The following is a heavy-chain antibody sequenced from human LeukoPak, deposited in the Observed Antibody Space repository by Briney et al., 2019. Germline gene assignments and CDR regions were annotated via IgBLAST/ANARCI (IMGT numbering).Heavy chain of an antibody. J-gene: IGHJ4*02. V-gene: IGHV3-15*01. CDR1: GFTFSDYT. D-gene: IGHD3-10*01. CDR2: IKSKTDGGTT. Sequence: GGSLRLSCAASGFTFSDYTINWVRQAPGKGLEWVGRIKSKTDGGTTDYAAPVKGRFTISRDDSKNTLYLQMNSLRAEDTAVYYCARGLLWFGELFDYWGQGTLVTVSS. CDR3: ARGLLWFGELFDY.